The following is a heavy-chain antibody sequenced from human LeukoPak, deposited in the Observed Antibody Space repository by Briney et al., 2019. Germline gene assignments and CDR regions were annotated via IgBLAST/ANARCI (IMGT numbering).Heavy chain of an antibody. CDR1: GGSVNSGTYY. Sequence: PSETLSLTCTVSGGSVNSGTYYWSWIRQPPGKGLERIGSIYYSGSTYYNPSLKSRVTISVDTSKNQFSLKLSSVTAADTAVYYCARNSYCSGGSCYSIPYYYYGMDVWGQGTTVTVSS. CDR2: IYYSGST. V-gene: IGHV4-39*07. J-gene: IGHJ6*02. CDR3: ARNSYCSGGSCYSIPYYYYGMDV. D-gene: IGHD2-15*01.